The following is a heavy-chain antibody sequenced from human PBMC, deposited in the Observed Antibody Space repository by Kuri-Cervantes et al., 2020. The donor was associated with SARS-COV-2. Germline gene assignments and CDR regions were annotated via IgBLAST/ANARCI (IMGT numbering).Heavy chain of an antibody. Sequence: SVKVSCKASGGTFSSYAISWVRQAPGQGLEWMGGIIPIFGTANYAQKFQGRVTITTDESTSTAYMELSSLRSEDTAVYYCARDQGTHIAAASFDYWGQGTLVTVSS. J-gene: IGHJ4*02. V-gene: IGHV1-69*05. D-gene: IGHD6-13*01. CDR2: IIPIFGTA. CDR3: ARDQGTHIAAASFDY. CDR1: GGTFSSYA.